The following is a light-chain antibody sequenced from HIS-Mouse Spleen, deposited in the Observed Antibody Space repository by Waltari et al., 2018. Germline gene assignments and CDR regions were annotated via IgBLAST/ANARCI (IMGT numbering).Light chain of an antibody. CDR2: EDS. J-gene: IGLJ2*01. V-gene: IGLV3-10*01. CDR3: YSTDSSGNHRV. Sequence: SYELTQPPSVSVSPGQTARITCSGDALPKKYAYWYQQKSGQAPVLVIYEDSKRPPGCREGFSGSSAGTMATLTISGAQVEDEADYYCYSTDSSGNHRVFGGGTKLTVL. CDR1: ALPKKY.